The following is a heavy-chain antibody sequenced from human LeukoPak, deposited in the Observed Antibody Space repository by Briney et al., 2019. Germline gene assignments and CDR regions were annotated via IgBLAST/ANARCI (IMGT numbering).Heavy chain of an antibody. J-gene: IGHJ3*02. CDR3: ARAVTYSSGNAFDI. V-gene: IGHV3-66*01. CDR2: IYSGGST. D-gene: IGHD6-19*01. CDR1: GFTVSSNY. Sequence: GGSLRLSCAASGFTVSSNYMSWVRQAPGKGLEWVSVIYSGGSTYYADSVKGRFTISRDNSKNTLYLQMNSLRAEDTAVYYCARAVTYSSGNAFDIWGQGTMVTVSS.